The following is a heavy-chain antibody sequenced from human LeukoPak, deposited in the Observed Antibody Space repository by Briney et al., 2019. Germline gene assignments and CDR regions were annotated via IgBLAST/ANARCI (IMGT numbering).Heavy chain of an antibody. CDR2: IWYDGSNK. D-gene: IGHD6-13*01. Sequence: GGSLRLSCAASGFTFSSYGMRLVRQAPGKGLEWVAVIWYDGSNKYYADSVKGRFTISRDNSKNTLYLQMNSLRAEDTAVYYCARDGSSSWNGDYWGQGTLVTVSS. J-gene: IGHJ4*02. CDR3: ARDGSSSWNGDY. CDR1: GFTFSSYG. V-gene: IGHV3-33*01.